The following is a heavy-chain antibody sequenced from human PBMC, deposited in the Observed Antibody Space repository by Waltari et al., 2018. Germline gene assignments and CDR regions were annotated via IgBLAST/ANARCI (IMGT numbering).Heavy chain of an antibody. V-gene: IGHV1-3*01. J-gene: IGHJ4*02. Sequence: QVQLVQSGAEVKKPGASVKVSCKASGYTFTSYAMHWVRQAPGQRLEWMGWINAGNGNTKYSQKFQGRVTITRDTSASTAYMELSSLRSEDTAVYYCVRPPRYSSSWYHYWGQGTLVTVSS. D-gene: IGHD6-13*01. CDR2: INAGNGNT. CDR3: VRPPRYSSSWYHY. CDR1: GYTFTSYA.